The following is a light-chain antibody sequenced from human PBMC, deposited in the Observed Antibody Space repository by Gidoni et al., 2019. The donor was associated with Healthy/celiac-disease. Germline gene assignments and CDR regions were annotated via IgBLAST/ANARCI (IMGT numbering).Light chain of an antibody. V-gene: IGLV3-1*01. CDR2: QDS. J-gene: IGLJ2*01. Sequence: SYELTQPPSVSVSPGQTASITCSGDKLGDKYACWYQQKPGHSPVLVIYQDSKRPSGIPERFSGSNSGNTATLTISGTQAMDEADYYCQAWDSSTACVVFGGGTKLTVL. CDR3: QAWDSSTACVV. CDR1: KLGDKY.